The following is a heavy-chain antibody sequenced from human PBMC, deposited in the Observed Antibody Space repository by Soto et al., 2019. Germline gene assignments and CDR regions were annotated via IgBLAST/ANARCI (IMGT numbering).Heavy chain of an antibody. Sequence: PTLVNPTQTLTLTCTFSGFSLSTSGMCVSWIRQPPGKALEWLARIDWDDGKYYSTSLKTRLTISKDTSKNQVVLTMTNMDPVDTATYYCARTYYDILTGYYTYYMDVWGKGTTVTVS. D-gene: IGHD3-9*01. J-gene: IGHJ6*03. CDR1: GFSLSTSGMC. V-gene: IGHV2-70*11. CDR3: ARTYYDILTGYYTYYMDV. CDR2: IDWDDGK.